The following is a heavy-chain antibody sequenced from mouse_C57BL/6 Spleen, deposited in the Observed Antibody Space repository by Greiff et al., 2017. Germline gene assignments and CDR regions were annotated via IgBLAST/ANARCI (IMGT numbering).Heavy chain of an antibody. V-gene: IGHV5-17*01. Sequence: EVQLVESGGGLVKPGGSLKLSCAASGFTFSDYGMHWVRQAPEKGLEWVAYISSGSSTIYYADTVKGRFTISRDNAKNTLFLQMTSLRSEDTAMYYCANTTFDWYFDVWGTGTTVTVSS. CDR1: GFTFSDYG. J-gene: IGHJ1*03. D-gene: IGHD1-1*01. CDR2: ISSGSSTI. CDR3: ANTTFDWYFDV.